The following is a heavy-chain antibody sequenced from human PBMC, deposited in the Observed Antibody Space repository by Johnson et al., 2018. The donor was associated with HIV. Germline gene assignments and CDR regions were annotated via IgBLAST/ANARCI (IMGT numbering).Heavy chain of an antibody. D-gene: IGHD3-22*01. V-gene: IGHV3-30*04. Sequence: QVQLVESGGGLVQPGGSLRLSCAASGFTFSSYAMHWVRQAPGKGLEWVAVISYDGSNKYYADSVKGRFTISRDNSKTTLYLQMNSLRAENTAVYYCARDQDSSGYYYDAFDIWGQGTMVTVSS. CDR3: ARDQDSSGYYYDAFDI. CDR1: GFTFSSYA. CDR2: ISYDGSNK. J-gene: IGHJ3*02.